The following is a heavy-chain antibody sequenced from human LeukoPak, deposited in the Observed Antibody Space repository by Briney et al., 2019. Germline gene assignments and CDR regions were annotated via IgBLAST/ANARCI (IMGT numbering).Heavy chain of an antibody. V-gene: IGHV3-9*01. J-gene: IGHJ6*02. CDR2: ISWNSGSI. D-gene: IGHD3-10*01. CDR3: AKGMVRGVKGYYGMDV. Sequence: PGGSLRLSCAASGFTFDDYAMHWVRQAPGKALEWVSGISWNSGSIGYADSVKGPFTISRDNAKNSLYLQMNSLRAEDTALYYCAKGMVRGVKGYYGMDVWGQGTTVTVSS. CDR1: GFTFDDYA.